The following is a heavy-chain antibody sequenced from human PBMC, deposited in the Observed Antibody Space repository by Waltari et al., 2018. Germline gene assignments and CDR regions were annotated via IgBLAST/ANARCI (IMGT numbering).Heavy chain of an antibody. CDR3: ARDWFGELTSEKGNAFDI. CDR2: IYTSGRT. V-gene: IGHV4-4*07. J-gene: IGHJ3*02. CDR1: GGSISSYY. Sequence: QVQLQESGPGLVKPSETLSLTCTVPGGSISSYYWSWIRQPAGQGLEWIGRIYTSGRTNYNPSLKSRVTMSVDTSKNQFSLKLSSVTAADTAVYYCARDWFGELTSEKGNAFDIWGQGTMVTVSS. D-gene: IGHD3-10*01.